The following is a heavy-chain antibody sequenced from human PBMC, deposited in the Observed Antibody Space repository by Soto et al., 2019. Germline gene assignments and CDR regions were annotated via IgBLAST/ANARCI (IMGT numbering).Heavy chain of an antibody. CDR1: GFTFSSHV. J-gene: IGHJ4*02. CDR2: ISTGGGST. CDR3: ARSRGIIASAGRFVY. V-gene: IGHV3-23*01. D-gene: IGHD6-25*01. Sequence: GGSLRLSSAASGFTFSSHVMSWVRLAPGKELEWVSGISTGGGSTDYADTVKGRFTISRDNSKNTLHLQMKSLRAEDTAVYYYARSRGIIASAGRFVYWGQGALVTVFS.